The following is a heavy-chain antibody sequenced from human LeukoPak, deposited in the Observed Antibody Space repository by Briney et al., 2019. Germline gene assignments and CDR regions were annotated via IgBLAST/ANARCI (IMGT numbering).Heavy chain of an antibody. CDR1: GGSISSGSYY. V-gene: IGHV4-61*02. CDR3: ARSNYDILTGYYLDFDY. J-gene: IGHJ4*02. D-gene: IGHD3-9*01. Sequence: SQTLSLTCTVSGGSISSGSYYWRWIRQPAGKGLEWIGRIYTSGSTNYNPSLKSRVTISVDTSKNQFSLKLSSVTAADTAVYYCARSNYDILTGYYLDFDYWGQGTLVTVSS. CDR2: IYTSGST.